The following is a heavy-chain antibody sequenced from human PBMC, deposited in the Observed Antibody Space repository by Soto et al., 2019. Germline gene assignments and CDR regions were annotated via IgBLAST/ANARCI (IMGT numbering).Heavy chain of an antibody. J-gene: IGHJ6*02. D-gene: IGHD2-2*01. V-gene: IGHV1-69*06. CDR3: ARDRGYCSSTSCFNYYYYGMDV. CDR2: IIPIFGTA. Sequence: GASVKFSCKASGGTFSSYAISWVRQAPGQGLEWMGGIIPIFGTANYAQKFQGRVTITADKSTSTAYMELSSLRSEDTAVYYCARDRGYCSSTSCFNYYYYGMDVWGQGTTVTAP. CDR1: GGTFSSYA.